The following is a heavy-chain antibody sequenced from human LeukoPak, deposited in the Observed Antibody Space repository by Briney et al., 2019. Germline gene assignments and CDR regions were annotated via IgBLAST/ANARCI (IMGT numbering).Heavy chain of an antibody. J-gene: IGHJ4*02. CDR3: ARDIFGTSRPSEY. D-gene: IGHD2-2*01. V-gene: IGHV1-3*04. Sequence: ASVKVSCKASGYTFSSYTVHWVRQAPGQSLEWLGWINTNNGNTKYSQKFQDRVTITRDTSASTAYMELSSLRSEDTAIYYCARDIFGTSRPSEYWGQGTLVTVSS. CDR2: INTNNGNT. CDR1: GYTFSSYT.